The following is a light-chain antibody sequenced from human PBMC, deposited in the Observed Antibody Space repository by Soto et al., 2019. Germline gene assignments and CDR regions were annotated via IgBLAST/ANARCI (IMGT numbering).Light chain of an antibody. CDR1: EAINHY. CDR2: GAS. Sequence: IHMTQSPSSLSASIGDRVTITCRASEAINHYLNWYQQKPGKAPKLLIYGASKLQSGVPSRFSGSGSGTDFTLTITSLQGEDFATYYCQQSSSTPLTFGGGTKVEI. V-gene: IGKV1-39*01. J-gene: IGKJ4*01. CDR3: QQSSSTPLT.